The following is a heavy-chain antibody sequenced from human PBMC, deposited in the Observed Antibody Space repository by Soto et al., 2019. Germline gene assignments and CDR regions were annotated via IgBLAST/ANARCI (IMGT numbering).Heavy chain of an antibody. J-gene: IGHJ5*02. V-gene: IGHV1-18*01. CDR3: ARLVGPTQSANWFDP. Sequence: QVKLVQSGAEVKKPGASVKVSCKASGYTFFSYGITWVRQAPGQGRERMVWVSGYNGHTNYAQKFQGRVTMTRDISTTTAYMELRNLPSDDPAVYYFARLVGPTQSANWFDPWGQGTRVTVSS. CDR2: VSGYNGHT. D-gene: IGHD1-26*01. CDR1: GYTFFSYG.